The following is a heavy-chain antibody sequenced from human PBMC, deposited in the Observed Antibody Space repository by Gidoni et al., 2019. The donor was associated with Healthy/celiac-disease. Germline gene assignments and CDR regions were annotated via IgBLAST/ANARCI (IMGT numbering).Heavy chain of an antibody. CDR2: IKQDGSEK. CDR3: ASSPPKYSSSWNY. CDR1: GFTFSSYW. V-gene: IGHV3-7*01. Sequence: EVQLVESGGGLVQPGGSLRLSWSASGFTFSSYWMSWVRQAPGKGLEWVANIKQDGSEKYYVDSVKGRFTISRDNAKNSLYLQMNSLRAEDTAVYYCASSPPKYSSSWNYWGQGTLVTVSS. J-gene: IGHJ4*02. D-gene: IGHD6-13*01.